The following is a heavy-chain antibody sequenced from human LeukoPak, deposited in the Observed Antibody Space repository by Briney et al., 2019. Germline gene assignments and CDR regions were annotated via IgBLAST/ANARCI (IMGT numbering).Heavy chain of an antibody. J-gene: IGHJ5*02. CDR3: VRGRYSSGWFKDKNWFDP. D-gene: IGHD6-19*01. V-gene: IGHV4-38-2*02. CDR1: AYSISSGYY. CDR2: IYHSGTT. Sequence: SPSETLSLTCTVSAYSISSGYYWGWIRQPPGKGLVWIAYIYHSGTTYYNPSLKSRATISVDTSKNQFSLKLSSVTAADTAVYYCVRGRYSSGWFKDKNWFDPWGQGIPVTVSS.